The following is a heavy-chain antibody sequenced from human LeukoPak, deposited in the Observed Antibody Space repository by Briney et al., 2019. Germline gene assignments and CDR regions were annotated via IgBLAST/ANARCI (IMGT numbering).Heavy chain of an antibody. Sequence: PGGSLRLSCAASGFTFSSYAMSWVRQAPGKGLEWVSAISGSGDSTYYADSVKGRFTFSRDNSKNTLYLQVNSLRAEDTAVYYCAKEAYSSSWYVGYYFDYWGQGTLVTVSS. CDR3: AKEAYSSSWYVGYYFDY. V-gene: IGHV3-23*01. J-gene: IGHJ4*02. CDR2: ISGSGDST. CDR1: GFTFSSYA. D-gene: IGHD6-13*01.